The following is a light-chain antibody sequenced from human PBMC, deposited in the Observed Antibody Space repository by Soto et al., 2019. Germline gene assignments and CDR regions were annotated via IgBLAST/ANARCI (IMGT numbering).Light chain of an antibody. J-gene: IGKJ4*01. CDR3: QQHISWPLT. CDR1: QSVSTN. V-gene: IGKV3-11*01. Sequence: EIVMTQSPATLSVSPGERATLSCRASQSVSTNLAWYQQKPGQAPRLLIYDVSNRATGIPARFSGSGSGTDFTLTISNLEPEDFAVYYCQQHISWPLTFGGGTKVDIK. CDR2: DVS.